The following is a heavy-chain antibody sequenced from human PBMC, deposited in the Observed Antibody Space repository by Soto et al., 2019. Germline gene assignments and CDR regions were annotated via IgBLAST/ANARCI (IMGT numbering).Heavy chain of an antibody. Sequence: PSETLSLTCTVSGGSISSYYWSWIRQPPGKGLEWIGYIYYSGSTNYNPSLKSRVTISVDTSKNQFSLKLSSVTAADTAVYYCASSITIFRVVIGSFDYWGQGTLVTVPS. J-gene: IGHJ4*02. CDR2: IYYSGST. D-gene: IGHD3-3*01. CDR3: ASSITIFRVVIGSFDY. CDR1: GGSISSYY. V-gene: IGHV4-59*01.